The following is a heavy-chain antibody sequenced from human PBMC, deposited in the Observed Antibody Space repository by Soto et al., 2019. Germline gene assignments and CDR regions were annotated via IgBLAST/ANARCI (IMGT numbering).Heavy chain of an antibody. J-gene: IGHJ4*02. V-gene: IGHV1-2*02. D-gene: IGHD2-8*02. CDR2: INPDSGVT. CDR1: GYTFTGYY. Sequence: QVQLVQSGAEVKKPGASVKVSCEASGYTFTGYYIHWVRQAPGQGLEWMGWINPDSGVTNNAQKFQGRVTMTGDTSISKAYMELSRLRSDDTAVYYCARDTGRSLASARFDDWGQGTLVTVSS. CDR3: ARDTGRSLASARFDD.